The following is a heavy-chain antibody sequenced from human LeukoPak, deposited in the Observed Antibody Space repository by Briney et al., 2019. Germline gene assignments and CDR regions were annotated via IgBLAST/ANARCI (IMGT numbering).Heavy chain of an antibody. Sequence: SETLSLTCAVYGGSFSGYYWSWIRQPPGKGLEWIGEINHSGSTNYNPSLKSRVTISVDTSKNQFSLKLSSVTAADTAVYYCARHARRWYSSSYWFDPWGQGTLVTVSS. D-gene: IGHD6-13*01. CDR1: GGSFSGYY. CDR2: INHSGST. CDR3: ARHARRWYSSSYWFDP. V-gene: IGHV4-34*01. J-gene: IGHJ5*02.